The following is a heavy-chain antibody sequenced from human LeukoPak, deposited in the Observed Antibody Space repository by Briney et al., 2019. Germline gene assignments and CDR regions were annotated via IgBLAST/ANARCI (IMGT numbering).Heavy chain of an antibody. V-gene: IGHV1-69*01. CDR2: IIPIFGTA. J-gene: IGHJ6*03. Sequence: SVKVSCKASGGTFSSYAISWVRQAPGQGLEWMGAIIPIFGTANYAQKFQGRVTITADESTSTAYMELSSLRSEDTAVYYCARVYYYDSSGYYYYYYYMDVWGRGTTVTVSS. CDR3: ARVYYYDSSGYYYYYYYMDV. D-gene: IGHD3-22*01. CDR1: GGTFSSYA.